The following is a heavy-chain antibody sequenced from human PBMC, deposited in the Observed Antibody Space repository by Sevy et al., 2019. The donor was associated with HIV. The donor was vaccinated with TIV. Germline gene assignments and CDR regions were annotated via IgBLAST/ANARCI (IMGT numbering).Heavy chain of an antibody. CDR2: ISGGGGSA. D-gene: IGHD4-17*01. CDR3: AKLALDYGVHSSDY. V-gene: IGHV3-23*01. Sequence: GGSLRLSCAASGFTFSNYAMSWVRQAPGKGLEWVAAISGGGGSAYYADSVKGRFTISRDNSKNTVYLQMNSLRAEDTAVYYCAKLALDYGVHSSDYWGQGTLVTVSS. J-gene: IGHJ4*02. CDR1: GFTFSNYA.